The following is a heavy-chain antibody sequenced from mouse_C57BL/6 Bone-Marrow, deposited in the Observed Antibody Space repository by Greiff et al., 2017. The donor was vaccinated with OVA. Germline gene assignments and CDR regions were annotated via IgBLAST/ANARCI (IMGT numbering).Heavy chain of an antibody. CDR3: AILSYYAMDY. CDR2: ISNLAYSI. J-gene: IGHJ4*01. Sequence: EVQGVESGGGLVQPGGSLKLSCAASGFTFSDYGMAWVRQAPRKGPEWVAFISNLAYSIYYADTVTGRFTISRENAKNTLYLEMSSLRSEDTAMYYCAILSYYAMDYWGQGTSVTVSS. V-gene: IGHV5-15*01. CDR1: GFTFSDYG.